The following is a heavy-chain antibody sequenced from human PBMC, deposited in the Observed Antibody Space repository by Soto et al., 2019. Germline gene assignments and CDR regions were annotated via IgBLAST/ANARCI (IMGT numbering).Heavy chain of an antibody. D-gene: IGHD6-13*01. CDR3: AREIREAVGRGHHYYGIDV. Sequence: EVQLVEFGGGLVQPGGSLSLSCAASGFNFRNYDMHWVRHVPGKGLEWVSAIGTIGDTYYRDSVKGRFTISREDAKYSLYLQMNSLTAGDTAVYYCAREIREAVGRGHHYYGIDVWGQGTTVTVSS. CDR1: GFNFRNYD. J-gene: IGHJ6*02. V-gene: IGHV3-13*04. CDR2: IGTIGDT.